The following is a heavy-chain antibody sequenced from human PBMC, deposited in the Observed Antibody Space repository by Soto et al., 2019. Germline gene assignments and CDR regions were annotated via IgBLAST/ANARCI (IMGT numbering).Heavy chain of an antibody. J-gene: IGHJ6*03. Sequence: EVQLVESGGGLVQPGGSLRLSCAASGFTFSNYWMHWVRQGPGKGLVWVSRIKFDGSTTTYADSVKGRFTISRDNAENTVYLQMSSLGAEDTAVYYCARGAYHAYYTDVCGKGSTLSVSS. D-gene: IGHD3-16*01. CDR1: GFTFSNYW. CDR2: IKFDGSTT. V-gene: IGHV3-74*01. CDR3: ARGAYHAYYTDV.